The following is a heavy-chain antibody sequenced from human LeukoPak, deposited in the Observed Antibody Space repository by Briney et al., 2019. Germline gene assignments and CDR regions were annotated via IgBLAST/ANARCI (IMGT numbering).Heavy chain of an antibody. CDR1: GFTFSSYA. CDR3: AKDRGMGNPVVPAAIWDY. J-gene: IGHJ4*02. D-gene: IGHD2-2*01. V-gene: IGHV3-23*01. CDR2: ISGSGGST. Sequence: PGGPLRLSCAASGFTFSSYAMSWVRQAPGKGLEWVSAISGSGGSTYYADSVKGRFTISRDNSKNTLYLQMNSLRAEDTAVYYCAKDRGMGNPVVPAAIWDYWGQGTLVTVSS.